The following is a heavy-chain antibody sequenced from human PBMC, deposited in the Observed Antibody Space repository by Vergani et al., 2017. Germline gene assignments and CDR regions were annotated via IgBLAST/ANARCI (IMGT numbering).Heavy chain of an antibody. Sequence: QLVLEESGPGLVKPSETLSLTCTVSGGSIGGSNYYWGWIRQPPGKGLEWIGSIYHSGSTYYNPSLKSRVTISVDTSKNQFYLKLSSVTAADTAVYYCATQDPVNARYFGLLLSPLLGGFDDWGQGTMVTVSS. J-gene: IGHJ4*02. CDR2: IYHSGST. D-gene: IGHD3-9*01. V-gene: IGHV4-39*01. CDR1: GGSIGGSNYY. CDR3: ATQDPVNARYFGLLLSPLLGGFDD.